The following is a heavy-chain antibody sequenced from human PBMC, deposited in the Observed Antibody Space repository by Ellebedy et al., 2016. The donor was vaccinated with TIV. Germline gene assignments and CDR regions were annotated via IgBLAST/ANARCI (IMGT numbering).Heavy chain of an antibody. CDR1: GFTFSDYQ. Sequence: GESLKISCAASGFTFSDYQMSWIRQAPGKGPEWLPCISSSTGNKNYADSVKGRFIISRDNARKSLYLQMNSLRAEDTAVYYCARDFEYSSGWNGNAFDIWGQGTMVTVSS. CDR2: ISSSTGNK. V-gene: IGHV3-11*06. D-gene: IGHD6-19*01. CDR3: ARDFEYSSGWNGNAFDI. J-gene: IGHJ3*02.